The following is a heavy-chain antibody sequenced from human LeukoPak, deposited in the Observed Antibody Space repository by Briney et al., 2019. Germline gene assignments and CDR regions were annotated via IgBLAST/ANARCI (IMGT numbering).Heavy chain of an antibody. CDR2: ISAGGDLT. J-gene: IGHJ3*02. V-gene: IGHV3-23*01. CDR3: ATSLPTMAFDI. D-gene: IGHD2-2*01. CDR1: KFSFSAYP. Sequence: GGSLRLSCAASKFSFSAYPMGWVRRAPGRGLEWVSGISAGGDLTFHADPVKGRFTISRDNSKNTLYLQMNSLRADDTAEYYCATSLPTMAFDIWGQGTMVTVSS.